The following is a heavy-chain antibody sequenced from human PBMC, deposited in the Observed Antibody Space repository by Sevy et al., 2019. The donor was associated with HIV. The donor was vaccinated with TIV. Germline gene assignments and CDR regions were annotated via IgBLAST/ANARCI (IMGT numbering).Heavy chain of an antibody. CDR2: IKSKSDGGTI. Sequence: GGSLRLSCAASGFIFNNAWMSWVRQAPGKGLEWVGRIKSKSDGGTIDYAAPVKGRFTISRDDSKNTVYLQMNSLKTEDTAVYYCTILAVAFDYWGQGTLVTVSS. CDR1: GFIFNNAW. D-gene: IGHD6-19*01. V-gene: IGHV3-15*01. CDR3: TILAVAFDY. J-gene: IGHJ4*02.